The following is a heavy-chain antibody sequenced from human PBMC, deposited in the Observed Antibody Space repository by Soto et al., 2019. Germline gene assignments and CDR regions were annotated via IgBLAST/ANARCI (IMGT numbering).Heavy chain of an antibody. J-gene: IGHJ4*02. D-gene: IGHD3-22*01. CDR3: ARDFDSSGPDY. V-gene: IGHV1-69*13. CDR1: GGTFGSYA. CDR2: IIPIFGTA. Sequence: ASVKVSCKASGGTFGSYAISGVRQAPGQGLEWMGGIIPIFGTANYAQKFQGRVTITADESTSTAYMELSSLRSEDTAVYYCARDFDSSGPDYWGQGTLVTVSS.